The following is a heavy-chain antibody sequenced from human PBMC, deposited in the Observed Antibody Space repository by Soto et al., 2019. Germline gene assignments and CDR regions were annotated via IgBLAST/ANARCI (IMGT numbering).Heavy chain of an antibody. CDR3: ARAGGLLLDY. Sequence: QVQLVESGGGVVQPGRSLRLSCAASGFTFSSYAMHWVRQAPGKGLEWVAVISYDGSNKYYADSVKGRFTISRDISKNTLYLLINSLRSEDTAVCYCARAGGLLLDYWGQGTLVTVSS. V-gene: IGHV3-30-3*01. CDR2: ISYDGSNK. J-gene: IGHJ4*02. CDR1: GFTFSSYA. D-gene: IGHD2-15*01.